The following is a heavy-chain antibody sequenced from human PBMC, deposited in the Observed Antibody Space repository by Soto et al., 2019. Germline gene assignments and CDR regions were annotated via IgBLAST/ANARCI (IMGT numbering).Heavy chain of an antibody. J-gene: IGHJ6*02. Sequence: QVKLQESGPGLVKPSQTLSLTCTVSGGSISSGGYYWSWIRQHPGKGLEWIGYIYYSGSTYYNPSLRSRVTISVDASKNQFSLKLSSVTAADTAVYYCARDLAGGTYGMDVWGQGTTVTVSS. V-gene: IGHV4-31*03. D-gene: IGHD1-1*01. CDR1: GGSISSGGYY. CDR2: IYYSGST. CDR3: ARDLAGGTYGMDV.